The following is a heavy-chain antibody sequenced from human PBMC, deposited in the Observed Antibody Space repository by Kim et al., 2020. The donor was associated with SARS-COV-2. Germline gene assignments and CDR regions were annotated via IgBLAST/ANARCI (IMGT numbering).Heavy chain of an antibody. CDR3: ARDSRXXEAXSI. Sequence: GGSLRLSCAASGFTFSSYAMHWVRQAPGKGLEWVAVISYDGSNKYYADSVKGRFTISRDNSKNTXYRQMNSLRAEDTAVYYCARDSRXXEAXSIWGXGS. CDR2: ISYDGSNK. V-gene: IGHV3-30*14. CDR1: GFTFSSYA. J-gene: IGHJ3*02.